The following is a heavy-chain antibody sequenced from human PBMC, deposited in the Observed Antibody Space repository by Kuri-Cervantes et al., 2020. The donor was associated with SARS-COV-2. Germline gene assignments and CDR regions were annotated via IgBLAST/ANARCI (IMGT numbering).Heavy chain of an antibody. CDR1: GFTLSGYA. D-gene: IGHD4-11*01. Sequence: GESLKISCAASGFTLSGYAMHWVRQAPGKGLEWVAVISYDGSNKYYADSVKGRFTISRDNSKNTLYLQMNSLRAEDTAVYYCARDQDDYSNYHAFDIWGQGTMVTVSS. J-gene: IGHJ3*02. V-gene: IGHV3-30*04. CDR2: ISYDGSNK. CDR3: ARDQDDYSNYHAFDI.